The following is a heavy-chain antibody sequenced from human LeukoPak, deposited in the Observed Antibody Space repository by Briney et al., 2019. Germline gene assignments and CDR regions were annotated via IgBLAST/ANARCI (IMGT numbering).Heavy chain of an antibody. Sequence: GESLKISCKGSGYSFTSYWISWVRQMPGKGLEWMGRIDPSDSYTNYSPSFQGHVTISADKSISTAYLQWSSLKAPDTAMYYCATFEIVGATTFLDYWGQGTLVTVSS. D-gene: IGHD1-26*01. CDR2: IDPSDSYT. CDR3: ATFEIVGATTFLDY. J-gene: IGHJ4*02. V-gene: IGHV5-10-1*01. CDR1: GYSFTSYW.